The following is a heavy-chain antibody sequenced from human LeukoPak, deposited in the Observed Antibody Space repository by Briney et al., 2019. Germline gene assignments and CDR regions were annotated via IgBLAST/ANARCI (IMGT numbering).Heavy chain of an antibody. J-gene: IGHJ6*02. V-gene: IGHV3-30*18. Sequence: PGGSLRPSCAASGFTFSSYGMHWVRQAPGKGLEWVAVISYDGSNKYYADSVKGRFTISRDNSKNTLYLQMNSLRAEDTAVYYCAKDGMDVWGQGTTVTVSS. CDR2: ISYDGSNK. CDR3: AKDGMDV. CDR1: GFTFSSYG.